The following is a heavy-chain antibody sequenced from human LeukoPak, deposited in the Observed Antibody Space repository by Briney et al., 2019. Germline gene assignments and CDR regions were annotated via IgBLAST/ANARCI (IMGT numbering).Heavy chain of an antibody. V-gene: IGHV7-4-1*02. CDR2: INTNTGNP. CDR1: GYTFTSYA. CDR3: AIPPWGYQLPLFDY. D-gene: IGHD2-2*01. Sequence: ASVKVSCKASGYTFTSYAMNWVRQAPGQGLEWMGWINTNTGNPTYAQGFTGRFVFSLDTSVSTAYLQISSLKAEDTAVYYCAIPPWGYQLPLFDYWGQGTLVTVSS. J-gene: IGHJ4*02.